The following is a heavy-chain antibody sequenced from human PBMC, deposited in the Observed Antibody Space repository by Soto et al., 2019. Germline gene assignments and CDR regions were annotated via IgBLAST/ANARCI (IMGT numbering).Heavy chain of an antibody. CDR3: ARGQTQFWNYFAY. D-gene: IGHD3-3*01. CDR1: GGSISSYY. Sequence: PSETLSLTCTVSGGSISSYYWSWIRQPPGKGLEWIGYIYYSGSTNYNPSLKSRVTISADTSKNQFSLNLSSVTAADTAVYYCARGQTQFWNYFAYWGQGTQVTVSS. V-gene: IGHV4-59*01. CDR2: IYYSGST. J-gene: IGHJ4*02.